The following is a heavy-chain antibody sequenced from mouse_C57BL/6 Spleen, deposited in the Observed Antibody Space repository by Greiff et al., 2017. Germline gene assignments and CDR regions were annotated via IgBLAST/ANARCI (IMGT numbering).Heavy chain of an antibody. D-gene: IGHD1-1*01. CDR1: GYTFTSYW. CDR3: ARRHITTVGEFAY. J-gene: IGHJ3*01. V-gene: IGHV1-50*01. Sequence: QVQLQQSGAELVKPGASVKLSCKASGYTFTSYWMPWVKQRPGQGLEWIGAIDPSDSYTNYQHKFKGKSTLTVDTSSSTAYMQRSSLTSEDSAFYYCARRHITTVGEFAYWGKGTLVTVSA. CDR2: IDPSDSYT.